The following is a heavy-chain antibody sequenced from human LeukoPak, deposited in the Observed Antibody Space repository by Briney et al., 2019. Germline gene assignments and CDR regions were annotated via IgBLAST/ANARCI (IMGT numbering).Heavy chain of an antibody. D-gene: IGHD4-11*01. Sequence: GGSLRLSCAASGFTFSSYGMHWVRQAPGKGLQWVAVIWYDGSNKYYADSVKGRFTISRDNSKNTLYLQMNSLRAEDTAVYYCARDYSGPDHWGQGTLVTVSS. CDR3: ARDYSGPDH. CDR2: IWYDGSNK. J-gene: IGHJ4*02. V-gene: IGHV3-33*01. CDR1: GFTFSSYG.